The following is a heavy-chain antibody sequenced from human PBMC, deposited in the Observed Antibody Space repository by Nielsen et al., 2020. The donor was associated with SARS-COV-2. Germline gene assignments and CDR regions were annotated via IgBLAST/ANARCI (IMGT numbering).Heavy chain of an antibody. D-gene: IGHD3-16*01. CDR2: IYHSGRT. J-gene: IGHJ3*02. CDR3: ARGGRITFGGADDAFDI. Sequence: SETLSLTCALSGCSISSSRYSWSWIRQPPGKGLEWIGYIYHSGRTYYNPSLKSRVTISVDRSKNQFSLKLSSVTAADTAVYYCARGGRITFGGADDAFDIWGQGTMVTVSS. V-gene: IGHV4-30-2*01. CDR1: GCSISSSRYS.